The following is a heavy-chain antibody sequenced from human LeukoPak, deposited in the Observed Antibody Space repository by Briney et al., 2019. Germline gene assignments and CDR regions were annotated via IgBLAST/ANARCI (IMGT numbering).Heavy chain of an antibody. CDR2: ISGCGGSS. CDR1: GFTFRSYA. Sequence: GGSLRLSCAASGFTFRSYAMSWVRQAPGKGVEWVSAISGCGGSSYYADSLKGRFTISRDNSKKKLDLQMNRLRAEDRAVYYFSKGEDSYGDYEAYFDYWGQGTLVTVSS. CDR3: SKGEDSYGDYEAYFDY. J-gene: IGHJ4*02. D-gene: IGHD5-18*01. V-gene: IGHV3-23*01.